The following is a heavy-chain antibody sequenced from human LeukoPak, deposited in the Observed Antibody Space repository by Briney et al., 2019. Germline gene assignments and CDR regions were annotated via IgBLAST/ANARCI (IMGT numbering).Heavy chain of an antibody. CDR2: IYYSGST. CDR1: GGSISSYY. V-gene: IGHV4-59*01. J-gene: IGHJ4*02. D-gene: IGHD5-12*01. CDR3: ARVWGPRSSVDIVATDYFDY. Sequence: SETLSLACTVSGGSISSYYWSWIRQPPGKGLEWIGYIYYSGSTNYNPSLKSRVTISVDTSKNQFSLKLSSVTAADTAVYYCARVWGPRSSVDIVATDYFDYWGQGTLVTVSS.